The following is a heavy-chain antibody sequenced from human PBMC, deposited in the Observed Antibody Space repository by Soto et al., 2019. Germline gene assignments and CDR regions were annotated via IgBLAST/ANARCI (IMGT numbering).Heavy chain of an antibody. CDR2: ISGSSSYI. D-gene: IGHD3-3*01. Sequence: PGGSLRLSCAASGFTFSSYTMNWVRQAPGKGLEWVSSISGSSSYIYYADSVKGRFTISRDNAKNSLYLQMHSLRAEDTAVYYCSSPSFWGVYSDSWAQGLLVT. CDR3: SSPSFWGVYSDS. V-gene: IGHV3-21*01. J-gene: IGHJ5*02. CDR1: GFTFSSYT.